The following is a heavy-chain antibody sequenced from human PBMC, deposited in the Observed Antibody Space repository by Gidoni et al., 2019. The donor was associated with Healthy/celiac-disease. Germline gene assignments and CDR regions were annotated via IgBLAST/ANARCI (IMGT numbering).Heavy chain of an antibody. Sequence: QLQLQESGPGLVKPSETLSLTCTVPAGSIPRNGYYWGWIRQPPGKGLEWIGSIYYSGSTYYNPSLKSRVTISVDTSKNQFSLKLSSVTAADTAVYYCARHGYITIFGVVNGMDVWGQGTTVTVSS. CDR1: AGSIPRNGYY. V-gene: IGHV4-39*01. J-gene: IGHJ6*02. D-gene: IGHD3-3*01. CDR2: IYYSGST. CDR3: ARHGYITIFGVVNGMDV.